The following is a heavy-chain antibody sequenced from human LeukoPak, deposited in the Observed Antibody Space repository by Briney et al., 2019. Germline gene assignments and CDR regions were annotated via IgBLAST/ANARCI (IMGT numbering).Heavy chain of an antibody. J-gene: IGHJ4*02. CDR3: ARDTAMGSFDY. CDR1: GYTFTGYY. V-gene: IGHV1-2*02. CDR2: INPNSGGT. D-gene: IGHD5-18*01. Sequence: ASVKVSFKASGYTFTGYYMHWVRQALGQGLEWMGWINPNSGGTNYAQKFQGRVTMTRDTSISTAYMELSRLRSDDTAVYYCARDTAMGSFDYWGQGTLVTVSS.